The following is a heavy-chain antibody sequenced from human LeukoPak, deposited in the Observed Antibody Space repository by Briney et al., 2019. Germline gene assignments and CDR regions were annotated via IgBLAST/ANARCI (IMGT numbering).Heavy chain of an antibody. Sequence: GGSLRLSCAASGFTFSGYDMNWVRQAPGKVLEWVGRIKSKSDGGTIEYASPVKGRFTISRDDSKNTLYLQLNSLNTEDTAVYYCTTVSGYSSGPFEDWGQGTLVTVSS. J-gene: IGHJ4*02. CDR1: GFTFSGYD. V-gene: IGHV3-15*01. CDR3: TTVSGYSSGPFED. D-gene: IGHD6-19*01. CDR2: IKSKSDGGTI.